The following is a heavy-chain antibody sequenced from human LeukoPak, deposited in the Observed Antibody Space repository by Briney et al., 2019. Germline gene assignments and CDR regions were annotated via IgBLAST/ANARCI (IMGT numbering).Heavy chain of an antibody. D-gene: IGHD3-10*01. CDR1: GGSLSGDY. CDR2: IDHSGSP. J-gene: IGHJ6*02. CDR3: ARGLCGSGGCNYNYYGMDV. Sequence: SETLSLTCAVYGGSLSGDYWSWIRQPPGKGLEWIGDIDHSGSPNYNPSLKSRVTMSEDTSKKHFSLRLSAVTAADTAVYYCARGLCGSGGCNYNYYGMDVWGQGTTVTVSS. V-gene: IGHV4-34*01.